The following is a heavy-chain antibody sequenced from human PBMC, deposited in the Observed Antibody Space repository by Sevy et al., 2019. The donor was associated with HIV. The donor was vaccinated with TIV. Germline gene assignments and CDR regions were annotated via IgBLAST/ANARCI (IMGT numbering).Heavy chain of an antibody. V-gene: IGHV4-4*07. Sequence: SETLSLTCTVSGGSISSYYWSWIRQPAGKGLEWIGRIYTSGSTNYNPSLKSRVTMSVDTSKNQFSLKLSSVTAADTDVYYCARDTIAGYSGYDFDYWGQGTLVTVSS. CDR2: IYTSGST. D-gene: IGHD5-12*01. J-gene: IGHJ4*02. CDR1: GGSISSYY. CDR3: ARDTIAGYSGYDFDY.